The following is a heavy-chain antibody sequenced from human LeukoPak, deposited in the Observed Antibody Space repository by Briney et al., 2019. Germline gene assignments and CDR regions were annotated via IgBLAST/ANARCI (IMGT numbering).Heavy chain of an antibody. D-gene: IGHD3-9*01. CDR3: AKEFRILTAHDILTPWSYGMDV. CDR1: GSSFSTYA. CDR2: ISGMGGDT. J-gene: IGHJ6*04. Sequence: GGSLRLSCVVSGSSFSTYAMTCVRQVPGKGLEGVSIISGMGGDTYYADSVKGRFIVSRDNSKNTVFLQMDSLRVDDTAVYYCAKEFRILTAHDILTPWSYGMDVWGKGTTVTVSS. V-gene: IGHV3-23*01.